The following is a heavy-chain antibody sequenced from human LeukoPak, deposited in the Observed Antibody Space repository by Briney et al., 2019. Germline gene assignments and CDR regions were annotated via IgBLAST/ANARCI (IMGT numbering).Heavy chain of an antibody. CDR1: GFTLSSYA. CDR2: ISYDGSNK. CDR3: ARVGPTPGAYGGNSEYYGMDV. V-gene: IGHV3-30-3*01. D-gene: IGHD4-23*01. Sequence: GGSLRLSCAASGFTLSSYAMHWVRQAPGKGLEWVAVISYDGSNKYYADSVKGRFTISRDNSKNTLYLQMNSLRAEDTAVYYCARVGPTPGAYGGNSEYYGMDVWGQGTTVTVSS. J-gene: IGHJ6*02.